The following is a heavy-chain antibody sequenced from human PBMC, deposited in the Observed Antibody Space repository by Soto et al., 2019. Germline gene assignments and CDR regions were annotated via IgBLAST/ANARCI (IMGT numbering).Heavy chain of an antibody. CDR1: RGTFSSYA. V-gene: IGHV1-69*13. CDR3: ARNGDGYHYGYFQH. Sequence: SVKVSCKASRGTFSSYAISWVRQAPGQGLEWMGGIIPIFGTANYAQKFQGRVTITADESTSTAYMELSSLRPEDTAVYYCARNGDGYHYGYFQHWGQGTQDTVSS. J-gene: IGHJ1*01. CDR2: IIPIFGTA. D-gene: IGHD5-12*01.